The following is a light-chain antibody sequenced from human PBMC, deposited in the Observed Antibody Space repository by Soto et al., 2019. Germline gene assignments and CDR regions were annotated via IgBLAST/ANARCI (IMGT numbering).Light chain of an antibody. CDR1: QSVSSN. Sequence: EIVMPQSPATLSVSPGERATLSCRASQSVSSNLAWYQQKPGQAPRLLIYGVSTRATGIPARFSGSGSGTEFTLTISSLQSEDFAVYYCQQYNNWPGTLGQGTKVEIK. J-gene: IGKJ1*01. CDR3: QQYNNWPGT. CDR2: GVS. V-gene: IGKV3-15*01.